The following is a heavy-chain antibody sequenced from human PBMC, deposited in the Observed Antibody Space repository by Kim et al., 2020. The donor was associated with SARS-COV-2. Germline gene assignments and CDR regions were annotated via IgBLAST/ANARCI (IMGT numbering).Heavy chain of an antibody. Sequence: ASVKVSCKASGYIFTNYYMHWVRQAPGQGLEWMGVINPSGGSTRYAQKFQGRVTMTRDTSTSTVYMELSSLRSEDTAVYYCAREFTIFGVISRNNFYSYYGMDVWGQGTTVTVSS. CDR3: AREFTIFGVISRNNFYSYYGMDV. D-gene: IGHD3-3*01. V-gene: IGHV1-46*01. CDR1: GYIFTNYY. CDR2: INPSGGST. J-gene: IGHJ6*02.